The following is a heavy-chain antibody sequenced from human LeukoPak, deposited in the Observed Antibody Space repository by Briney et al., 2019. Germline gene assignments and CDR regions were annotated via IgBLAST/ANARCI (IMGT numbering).Heavy chain of an antibody. Sequence: SVKVSCKASGYTFTSYGISWVRQAPGQGLEWLGRIIPILGIPIYSQRFQGRVTITADKSTSTAYMELSSLRSEDTAVYYCARADTAAAGTDYGMDVWGQGTTVTVSS. CDR1: GYTFTSYG. CDR3: ARADTAAAGTDYGMDV. V-gene: IGHV1-69*04. J-gene: IGHJ6*02. CDR2: IIPILGIP. D-gene: IGHD6-13*01.